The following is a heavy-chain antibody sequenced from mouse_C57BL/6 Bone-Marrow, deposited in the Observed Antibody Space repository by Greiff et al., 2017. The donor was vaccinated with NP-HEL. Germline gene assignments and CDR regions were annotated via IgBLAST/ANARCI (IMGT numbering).Heavy chain of an antibody. V-gene: IGHV1-81*01. CDR2: IYPRSGNT. Sequence: VKLQESGAELARPGASVKLSCKASGYTFTSYGISWVKQRTGQGLEWIGEIYPRSGNTYYNEKFKGKATLTADKSSSTAYMELRSLTSEDSAVYFCARRVRRRFAYWGQGTLVTVSA. CDR1: GYTFTSYG. CDR3: ARRVRRRFAY. D-gene: IGHD2-14*01. J-gene: IGHJ3*01.